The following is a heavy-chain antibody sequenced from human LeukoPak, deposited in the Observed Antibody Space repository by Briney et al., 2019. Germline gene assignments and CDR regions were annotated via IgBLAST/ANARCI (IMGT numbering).Heavy chain of an antibody. CDR2: ISSSSSYI. J-gene: IGHJ4*02. D-gene: IGHD3-16*01. CDR1: GFTFSSYS. Sequence: GGSLRLSCAASGFTFSSYSMNWVRQAPGKGLEWVSSISSSSSYIYYADSVKGRFTISRDNGKNSLFLEMNSLRADDTAVYFCVQGGHFDFWGQGAPVTVSS. V-gene: IGHV3-21*01. CDR3: VQGGHFDF.